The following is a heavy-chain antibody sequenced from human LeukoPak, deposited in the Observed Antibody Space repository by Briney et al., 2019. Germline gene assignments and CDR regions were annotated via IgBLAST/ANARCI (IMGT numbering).Heavy chain of an antibody. V-gene: IGHV1-2*02. Sequence: ASVKVSCKASGYTFSDYYIHWVRQAPGQGLEWMGWINPNSGGTDYAQKFQGRVTMTRDTSINTAYMDLSRLTSDDTAVYYCARAYCSTTTCPRSYYHYSVDVWGKGTTVTVSS. CDR3: ARAYCSTTTCPRSYYHYSVDV. CDR1: GYTFSDYY. J-gene: IGHJ6*03. CDR2: INPNSGGT. D-gene: IGHD2-2*01.